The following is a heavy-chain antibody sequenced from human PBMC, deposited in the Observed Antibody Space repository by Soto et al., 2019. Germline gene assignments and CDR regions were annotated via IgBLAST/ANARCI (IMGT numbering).Heavy chain of an antibody. CDR2: INHSGNT. CDR1: GGSFNSNY. J-gene: IGHJ4*02. D-gene: IGHD6-19*01. Sequence: SETLSLTSAVSGGSFNSNYWTWVRQPPGKGLEWIGEINHSGNTNYNSSLKGRVTISVDTSKNQFSLNLNSVTAADTAVYYCLSARFDYWAQGTLVTVSS. V-gene: IGHV4-34*01. CDR3: LSARFDY.